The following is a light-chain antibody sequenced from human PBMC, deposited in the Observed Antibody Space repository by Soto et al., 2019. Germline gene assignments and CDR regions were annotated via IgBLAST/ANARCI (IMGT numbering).Light chain of an antibody. CDR1: ETVTGKY. J-gene: IGKJ1*01. CDR2: AAS. CDR3: QQYSSPPQT. Sequence: GFTPSPGTPSLSPADRATPSFRASETVTGKYLAWYQQKVGQAPRLLIFAASNRATGIPDRFSGSGSGTDFTLTISRLEPEDFAMYFCQQYSSPPQTFGQGTKVDIK. V-gene: IGKV3-20*01.